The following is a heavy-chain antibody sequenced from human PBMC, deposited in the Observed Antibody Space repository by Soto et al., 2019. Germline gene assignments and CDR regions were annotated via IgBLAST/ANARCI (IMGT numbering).Heavy chain of an antibody. V-gene: IGHV1-69*06. J-gene: IGHJ6*02. CDR1: GGTFSSYA. CDR3: ARRSSNDYYYYGMAV. Sequence: SVKVSCKASGGTFSSYAISWVRQAPGQGLEWMGVIIPIFGTANYAQEFQGRVTITADKSTSTAYMELSSLRSEDTAVYYCARRSSNDYYYYGMAVWGQGTTVTVSS. D-gene: IGHD2-15*01. CDR2: IIPIFGTA.